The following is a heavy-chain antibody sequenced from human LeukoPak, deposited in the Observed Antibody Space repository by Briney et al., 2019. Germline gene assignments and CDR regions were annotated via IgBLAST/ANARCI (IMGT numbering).Heavy chain of an antibody. CDR3: AKDVVVDY. J-gene: IGHJ4*02. CDR2: ISGSDGRT. D-gene: IGHD2-15*01. Sequence: GGSLRLSCAASGFTSSNYAMSWVRQAPGKGLEWVSAISGSDGRTHYADSVKGRFTISRDNSKNTLFLQMNSLRAEDTAIYYCAKDVVVDYWGQGTLVTVSS. V-gene: IGHV3-23*01. CDR1: GFTSSNYA.